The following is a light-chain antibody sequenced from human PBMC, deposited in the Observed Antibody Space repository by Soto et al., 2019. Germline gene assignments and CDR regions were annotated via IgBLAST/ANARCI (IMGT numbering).Light chain of an antibody. V-gene: IGKV1-5*03. CDR1: QSISSW. CDR3: QQSFRTPFT. CDR2: KAS. Sequence: DIQMTQSPSTLSASVGDRVTITCRASQSISSWLAWYQQKPGKAPKLLIYKASTLESGVPSRFSGTGSGTDFTLTISSLQPEDFATYYCQQSFRTPFTFGPGNKLDIK. J-gene: IGKJ3*01.